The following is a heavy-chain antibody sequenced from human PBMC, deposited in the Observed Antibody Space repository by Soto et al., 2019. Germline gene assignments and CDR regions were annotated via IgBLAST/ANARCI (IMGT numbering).Heavy chain of an antibody. D-gene: IGHD1-26*01. J-gene: IGHJ4*02. CDR3: ARAYPHVGSNYCDY. V-gene: IGHV3-30-3*01. CDR2: ISYDESNK. CDR1: GFTFSSFA. Sequence: QVQLVESGGGVVQPGRSLRLSCAASGFTFSSFAMHWVRQAPGKGLEWVAVISYDESNKYYADSVKGRFTISRDNSKNTVYLQMNSLRAEDTAVYYCARAYPHVGSNYCDYWGQGTLVTISS.